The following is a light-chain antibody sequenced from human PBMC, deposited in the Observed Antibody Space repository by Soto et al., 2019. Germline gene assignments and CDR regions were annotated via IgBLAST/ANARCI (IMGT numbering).Light chain of an antibody. V-gene: IGLV2-8*01. CDR1: SSDVGGYDY. Sequence: QSALTQPPSTSGSPGQSVTISCTGTSSDVGGYDYVSWYQQHPGKAPKLMIYEVTKRPSGVPDRFSGSKSGNTASLTVSGLQADDEVDYYCSSYAGSIYVFGTGTKVTVL. CDR2: EVT. J-gene: IGLJ1*01. CDR3: SSYAGSIYV.